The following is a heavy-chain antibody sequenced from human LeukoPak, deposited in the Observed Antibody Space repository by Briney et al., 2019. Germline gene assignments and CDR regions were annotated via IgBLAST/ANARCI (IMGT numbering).Heavy chain of an antibody. V-gene: IGHV3-23*05. Sequence: PGGSLRLSCVASGFSFRRHAMNWVRQAPGKAPEWVSSIFDSGAPSYYADSVKGRFTISRDNSGNTFYLQMENLRAEDSATYYCTKAVGGGRDAYDVWGLGTRVIVSS. CDR1: GFSFRRHA. CDR3: TKAVGGGRDAYDV. D-gene: IGHD3-16*01. J-gene: IGHJ3*01. CDR2: IFDSGAPS.